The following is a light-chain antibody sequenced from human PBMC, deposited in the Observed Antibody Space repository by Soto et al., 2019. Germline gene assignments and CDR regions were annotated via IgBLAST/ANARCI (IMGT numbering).Light chain of an antibody. CDR1: QSISVW. V-gene: IGKV1-5*03. Sequence: IQMTPSPSTLSASVGDRATITCRASQSISVWLAWYQQKAGKAPNLLIYKASRLESGVPSRFSGSGSETEFTLTISGLQPGDSATYYCQQYNSYSPTFGQGTK. J-gene: IGKJ1*01. CDR3: QQYNSYSPT. CDR2: KAS.